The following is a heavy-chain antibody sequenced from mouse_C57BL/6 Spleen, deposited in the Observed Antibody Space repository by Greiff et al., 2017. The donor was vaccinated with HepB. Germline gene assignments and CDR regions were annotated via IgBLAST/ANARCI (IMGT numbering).Heavy chain of an antibody. D-gene: IGHD2-1*01. CDR1: GFTFSSYA. J-gene: IGHJ2*01. V-gene: IGHV5-4*01. Sequence: EVQLVESGGGLVKPGGSLKLSCAASGFTFSSYAMSWVRQTPEKRLEWVATISDGGSYTYYPDNVKGRFTISRDNAKNNLYLQMSHLKSEDTAMYYCAREQLLEYFDYWGQGTTLTVSS. CDR2: ISDGGSYT. CDR3: AREQLLEYFDY.